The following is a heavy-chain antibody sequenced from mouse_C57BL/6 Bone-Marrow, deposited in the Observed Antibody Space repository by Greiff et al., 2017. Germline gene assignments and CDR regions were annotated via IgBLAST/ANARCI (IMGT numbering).Heavy chain of an antibody. D-gene: IGHD3-2*02. V-gene: IGHV5-9*01. CDR2: ISGGGGNT. CDR1: GFTFSSYT. Sequence: EVQGVESGGGLVKPGGSLKLSCAASGFTFSSYTMSWVRQTPEKRLEWVATISGGGGNTYYPDSVKGRFTISRDNAKNTLYLQMSSLRSEDTALYYWARPLEGSSGPWFAYWGQGTLVTVSA. CDR3: ARPLEGSSGPWFAY. J-gene: IGHJ3*01.